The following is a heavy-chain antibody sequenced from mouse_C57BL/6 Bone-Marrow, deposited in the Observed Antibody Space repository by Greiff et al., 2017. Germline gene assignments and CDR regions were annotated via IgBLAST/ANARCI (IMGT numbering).Heavy chain of an antibody. V-gene: IGHV5-17*01. CDR2: ISSGSSTI. D-gene: IGHD1-1*01. Sequence: EVKLMESGGGLVKPGGSLKLSCAASGFTFSDYGMHWVRQAPEKGLEWVAYISSGSSTIYYADTVKGRFTISRDNAENTLFLQMTSLRSEDTAMYYCARLYYYGSSYGDYYAMDYWGQGTSVTVSS. CDR1: GFTFSDYG. J-gene: IGHJ4*01. CDR3: ARLYYYGSSYGDYYAMDY.